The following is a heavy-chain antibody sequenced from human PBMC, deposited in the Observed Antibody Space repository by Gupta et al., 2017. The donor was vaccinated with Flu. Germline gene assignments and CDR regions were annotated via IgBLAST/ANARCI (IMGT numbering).Heavy chain of an antibody. J-gene: IGHJ4*02. V-gene: IGHV3-48*03. CDR3: ARGPAATLLWFGENTRFDY. D-gene: IGHD3-10*01. CDR1: GFTFSSYE. CDR2: SSSSGSTI. Sequence: EVQLVESGGGLVQPGGSLRLSCAASGFTFSSYEMNWVRQAPGKGLEWVSYSSSSGSTIYYADSVKGRFTISRDNAKNSLYLQMNSLRAEDTAVYYCARGPAATLLWFGENTRFDYWGQGTLVTVSS.